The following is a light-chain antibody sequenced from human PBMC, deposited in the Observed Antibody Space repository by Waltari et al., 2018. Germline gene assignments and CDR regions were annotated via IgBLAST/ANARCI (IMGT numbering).Light chain of an antibody. CDR3: CSYAGSRIVV. V-gene: IGLV2-23*02. CDR2: EVT. CDR1: SSAVGNYTL. Sequence: QSALTQPASVSGSPGQSITISCTGTSSAVGNYTLVSWYQHHPGKVPKLMIYEVTNRPSGISNRFSGSKSGNTASLTISGLQAEDEGDYYCCSYAGSRIVVFGGGTKMTVL. J-gene: IGLJ2*01.